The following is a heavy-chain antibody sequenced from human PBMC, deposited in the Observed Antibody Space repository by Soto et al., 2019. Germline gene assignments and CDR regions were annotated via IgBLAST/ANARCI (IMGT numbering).Heavy chain of an antibody. Sequence: QVQLVQSGAEVKKPGASVKVSCKASGYTFTNYALHWVRQAPGQRLEWMGWINAGNGNTKYSQKFQGRVTITRDTSASTAYMELSSLRSDDTAVYYCAKDRITMVRRVLIMHYWGQGTLVTVSS. D-gene: IGHD3-10*01. J-gene: IGHJ4*02. CDR3: AKDRITMVRRVLIMHY. V-gene: IGHV1-3*01. CDR2: INAGNGNT. CDR1: GYTFTNYA.